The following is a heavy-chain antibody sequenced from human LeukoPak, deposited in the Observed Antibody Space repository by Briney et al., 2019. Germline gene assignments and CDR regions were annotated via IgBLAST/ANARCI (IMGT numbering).Heavy chain of an antibody. V-gene: IGHV3-23*01. CDR2: ISGSGGST. CDR1: GFTFSSYG. J-gene: IGHJ5*02. CDR3: ARELYNWSSIQNWFDP. D-gene: IGHD1-20*01. Sequence: GGTLRLSCAASGFTFSSYGMSWVRQAPGKGLEWVSAISGSGGSTYYADSVKGRFTISRDNSKNTLYLQMNSLRAEDTAVYYCARELYNWSSIQNWFDPWGQGTLVTVSS.